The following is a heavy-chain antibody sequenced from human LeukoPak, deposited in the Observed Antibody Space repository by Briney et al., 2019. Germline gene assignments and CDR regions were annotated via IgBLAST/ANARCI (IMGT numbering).Heavy chain of an antibody. CDR1: GGFISGYY. CDR2: INHSGST. Sequence: PSETLSLTCAVYGGFISGYYWMWIRQPPGKGLEWIGEINHSGSTNYNPSLKSRVTISVDTSKHQFSLKLSSVTAADTAVYYCARLMVANIRKEFDYWGQGTLVTVSS. CDR3: ARLMVANIRKEFDY. J-gene: IGHJ4*02. V-gene: IGHV4-34*01. D-gene: IGHD2-8*01.